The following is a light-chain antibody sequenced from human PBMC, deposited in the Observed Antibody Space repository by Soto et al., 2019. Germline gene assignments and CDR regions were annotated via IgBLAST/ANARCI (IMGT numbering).Light chain of an antibody. CDR1: SSDVGGYDY. V-gene: IGLV2-14*01. J-gene: IGLJ1*01. CDR3: SSHTSGDTRV. CDR2: EVT. Sequence: QSALTQPASVSDSPGQSIAISCTGTSSDVGGYDYVSWYQQHPDKAPKLIIYEVTKRPSGVSNRFSGSKSGNTASLTISGLQPDDEADYYCSSHTSGDTRVFGSGTKLTVL.